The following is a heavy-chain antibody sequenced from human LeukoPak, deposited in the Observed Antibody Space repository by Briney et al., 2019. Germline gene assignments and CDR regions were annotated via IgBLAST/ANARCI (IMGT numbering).Heavy chain of an antibody. Sequence: ASVKVSCKASGFTFTSSAMQWMRQARGQRLEWIGWIVVGNGNTNYAQKFQERVTITRDMSTSTAYMELSSLRSEDTAVYYCAAADYYGSGPPYGMDVWGQGTTVTVSS. V-gene: IGHV1-58*02. CDR3: AAADYYGSGPPYGMDV. CDR1: GFTFTSSA. D-gene: IGHD3-10*01. J-gene: IGHJ6*02. CDR2: IVVGNGNT.